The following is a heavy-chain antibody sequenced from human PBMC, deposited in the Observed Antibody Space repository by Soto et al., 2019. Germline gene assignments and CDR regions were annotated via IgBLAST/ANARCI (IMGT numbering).Heavy chain of an antibody. J-gene: IGHJ5*02. CDR3: ARHSVWGYSGYDFGWFDP. CDR1: GGSISSYY. CDR2: IYYSGST. Sequence: SETLSLTFTVSGGSISSYYWSWIRQPPGKGLEWIGYIYYSGSTNYNPSLKSRVTISVDTSKNQFSLKLSSVTAADTAVYYCARHSVWGYSGYDFGWFDPWGQGTLVTVSS. D-gene: IGHD5-12*01. V-gene: IGHV4-59*08.